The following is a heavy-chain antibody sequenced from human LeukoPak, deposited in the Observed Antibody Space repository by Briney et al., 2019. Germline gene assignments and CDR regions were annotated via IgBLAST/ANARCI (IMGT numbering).Heavy chain of an antibody. CDR2: IYHSGST. D-gene: IGHD3-10*01. CDR1: GYSISSGYY. J-gene: IGHJ5*02. V-gene: IGHV4-38-2*02. CDR3: ARDWYYYGSGSYLMWFDP. Sequence: SETLSLTCTVSGYSISSGYYWGWIRQPPGKGLEWIGSIYHSGSTYYNPSLKSRVTISVDTSKNQFSLKLSSVTAADTAVYYCARDWYYYGSGSYLMWFDPWGQGTLVTVSS.